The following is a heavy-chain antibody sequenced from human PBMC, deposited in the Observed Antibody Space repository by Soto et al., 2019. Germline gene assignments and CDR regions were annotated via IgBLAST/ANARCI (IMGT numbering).Heavy chain of an antibody. D-gene: IGHD6-19*01. CDR3: AEDFSHSGSAQYYYYYYGTDV. Sequence: GGSVRLACAASGFTFSSYGMHWVRQAPGKWLEWVAVISYDGSNKYYADSVKGRFTISRDNSKNTLYLQMNSLRAEDTAVYYCAEDFSHSGSAQYYYYYYGTDVWGQATTVTVSS. J-gene: IGHJ6*02. V-gene: IGHV3-30*18. CDR1: GFTFSSYG. CDR2: ISYDGSNK.